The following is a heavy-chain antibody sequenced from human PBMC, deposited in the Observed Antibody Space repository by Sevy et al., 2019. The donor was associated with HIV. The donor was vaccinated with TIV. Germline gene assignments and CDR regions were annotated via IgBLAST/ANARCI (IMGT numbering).Heavy chain of an antibody. CDR1: GFTFSDYY. J-gene: IGHJ4*02. CDR3: ARDLGTGYFDF. CDR2: ISGSQYMI. D-gene: IGHD1-26*01. Sequence: GGSLRLSCAASGFTFSDYYMIWIRQAPGKGLEWISYISGSQYMIYYADSVKGRFTISRDDAKNSLYLQMNSLRPEDSAVYFCARDLGTGYFDFWGQRTLVTVSS. V-gene: IGHV3-11*01.